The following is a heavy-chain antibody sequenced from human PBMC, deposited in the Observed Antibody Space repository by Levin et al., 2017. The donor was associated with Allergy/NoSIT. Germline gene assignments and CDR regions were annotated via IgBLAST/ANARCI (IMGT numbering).Heavy chain of an antibody. Sequence: GGSLRLSCAASGFTFSSYWMHWVRQAPGKGLVWVSRINSDGSSTSYADSVKGRFTISRDNAKNTLYLQMNSLRAEDTAVYYCARVGFQLQLNGGPGYYDYYMDVWGKGTTVTVSS. CDR1: GFTFSSYW. V-gene: IGHV3-74*01. D-gene: IGHD4-11*01. J-gene: IGHJ6*03. CDR2: INSDGSST. CDR3: ARVGFQLQLNGGPGYYDYYMDV.